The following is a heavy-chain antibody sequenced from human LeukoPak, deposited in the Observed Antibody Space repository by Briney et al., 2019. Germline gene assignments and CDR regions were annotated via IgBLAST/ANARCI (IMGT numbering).Heavy chain of an antibody. D-gene: IGHD3-10*01. J-gene: IGHJ3*02. CDR3: SPHDTSGSNDI. V-gene: IGHV1-69*04. CDR1: GGTFSSYA. Sequence: GASVKVSCKASGGTFSSYAISWVRQAPGQGLEWMERIIPILGIANYAQKFQGRVTITADKSTSTAYMELSRLRSEDTAVYYCSPHDTSGSNDIWGQGTMVTVSS. CDR2: IIPILGIA.